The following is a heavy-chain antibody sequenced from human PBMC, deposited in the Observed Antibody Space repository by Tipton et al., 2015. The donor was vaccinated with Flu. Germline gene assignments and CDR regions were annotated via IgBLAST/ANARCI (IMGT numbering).Heavy chain of an antibody. Sequence: SLRLSCVASEFDFSTYAMHWVRQAPGKGLEWVAVILHDGSNQFYVDSVKGRFTISRDNSKNTVYLQMNSLRPDDTAVYFCAKLGPYDAQSDFDYWGQGTLVTVSS. CDR1: EFDFSTYA. J-gene: IGHJ4*02. V-gene: IGHV3-30*18. D-gene: IGHD5-12*01. CDR2: ILHDGSNQ. CDR3: AKLGPYDAQSDFDY.